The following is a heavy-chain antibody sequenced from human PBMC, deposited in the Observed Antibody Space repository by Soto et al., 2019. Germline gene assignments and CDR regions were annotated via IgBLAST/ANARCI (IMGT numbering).Heavy chain of an antibody. CDR3: TTGELALSDAFDI. J-gene: IGHJ3*02. V-gene: IGHV3-15*01. D-gene: IGHD3-16*02. CDR2: IKSKTDGGTT. CDR1: GFTFSNAW. Sequence: EVQLVESGGGLVKPGGSLRLSCAASGFTFSNAWMSWVRQAPGKGLEWVGRIKSKTDGGTTDYAAPVKGRFTISRDDSKNTLYLQMNSLKTEDTAVYYCTTGELALSDAFDIWGQGTMVTVSS.